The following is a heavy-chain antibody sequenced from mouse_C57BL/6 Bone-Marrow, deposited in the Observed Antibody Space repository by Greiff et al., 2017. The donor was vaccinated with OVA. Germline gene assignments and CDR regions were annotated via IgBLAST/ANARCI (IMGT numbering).Heavy chain of an antibody. D-gene: IGHD2-1*01. CDR2: IRSKSSNYAT. CDR3: VRSGGNPYYFDY. J-gene: IGHJ2*01. CDR1: GFTFNTYA. V-gene: IGHV10-3*01. Sequence: EVQLVESGGGLVQPKGSLKLSCAASGFTFNTYAMHWVRQAPGKGLEWVARIRSKSSNYATYYADSVKDSFTISRDDSQSMLYLQMNNLKTEDTAMYYCVRSGGNPYYFDYWGKGTTLTVSS.